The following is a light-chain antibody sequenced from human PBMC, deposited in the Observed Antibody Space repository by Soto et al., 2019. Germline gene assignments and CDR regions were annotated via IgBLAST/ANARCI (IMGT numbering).Light chain of an antibody. J-gene: IGKJ1*01. V-gene: IGKV3-20*01. CDR2: GAS. CDR3: QQHGRLPEM. CDR1: QSVRNDY. Sequence: EVVLTQFPGTLPVSLGERATLSCRASQSVRNDYLAWYQQKRGQAPRILIHGASTRATGIADWFSGSGSGRDFILTISRVEPGEFPMYFCQQHGRLPEMLGQGPKVEIK.